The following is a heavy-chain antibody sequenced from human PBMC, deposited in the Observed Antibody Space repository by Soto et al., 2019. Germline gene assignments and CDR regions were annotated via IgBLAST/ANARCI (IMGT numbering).Heavy chain of an antibody. V-gene: IGHV4-34*01. CDR2: INHSGST. CDR1: GGSFSGYY. D-gene: IGHD3-16*01. Sequence: SETLSLTCAVYGGSFSGYYWSWIRQPPGKGLEWIGEINHSGSTNYNPSLKSRVTISVDTSKNQFSLKLSSVTAADTAVYYCARASRLRGSYYYYYGMDVWGQGTTVTVSS. J-gene: IGHJ6*02. CDR3: ARASRLRGSYYYYYGMDV.